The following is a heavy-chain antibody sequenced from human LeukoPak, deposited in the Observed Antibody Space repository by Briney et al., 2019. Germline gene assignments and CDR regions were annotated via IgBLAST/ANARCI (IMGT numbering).Heavy chain of an antibody. D-gene: IGHD1-26*01. CDR2: IYYSGST. CDR3: ARQGPERGFDY. J-gene: IGHJ4*02. V-gene: IGHV4-59*08. CDR1: GGSISSYY. Sequence: SETLSLTCTVSGGSISSYYWSWIRQPPGKGLEWIGYIYYSGSTNYNPSLKSRVTISVDTSKNQFSLKLSSVTAADTAVYYCARQGPERGFDYWGQGILVTVSS.